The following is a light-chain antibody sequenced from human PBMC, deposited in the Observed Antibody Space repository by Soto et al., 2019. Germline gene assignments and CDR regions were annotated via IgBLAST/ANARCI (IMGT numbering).Light chain of an antibody. Sequence: DIQMTQSPSTLSASVGDRVTITCRASQTIHSFLAWYQQKAGKAPKLLIYDASNLESGVPSRFSGSGSGTEFTLTISSLQPEDFATYYCQQTSAFPRTFGQGTKVDIK. V-gene: IGKV1-5*01. CDR2: DAS. CDR3: QQTSAFPRT. J-gene: IGKJ1*01. CDR1: QTIHSF.